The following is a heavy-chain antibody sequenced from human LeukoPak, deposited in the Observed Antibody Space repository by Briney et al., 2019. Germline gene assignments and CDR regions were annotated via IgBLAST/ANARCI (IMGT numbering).Heavy chain of an antibody. CDR1: GFTFSSYS. Sequence: GGSLRLSCAASGFTFSSYSMNWVRQAPGKGLEWVGFIASETYGGTAEYAASVKGRFTISRDDSKSIAYLQMNSLKTEDTAVXYCTRDQTPYYWGQGTLVTVSS. J-gene: IGHJ4*02. CDR2: IASETYGGTA. CDR3: TRDQTPYY. V-gene: IGHV3-49*04.